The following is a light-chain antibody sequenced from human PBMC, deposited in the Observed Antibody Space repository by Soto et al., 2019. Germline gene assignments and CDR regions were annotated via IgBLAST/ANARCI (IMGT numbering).Light chain of an antibody. CDR2: GAS. J-gene: IGKJ4*01. Sequence: EIVMTQSPATLSVSPGERATLSCRASQSVSSNLAWYQQKPGQAPRLLIYGASTRATGIPARFSGSGSGTAFTLTTTRPQYEDFGVYYGKKYNNWPPISFGGGTKVEIK. CDR3: KKYNNWPPIS. V-gene: IGKV3-15*01. CDR1: QSVSSN.